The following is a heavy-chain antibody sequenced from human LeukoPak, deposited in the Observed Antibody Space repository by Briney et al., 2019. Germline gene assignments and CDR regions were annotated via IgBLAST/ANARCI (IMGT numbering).Heavy chain of an antibody. J-gene: IGHJ4*02. CDR1: GYTFTSYG. D-gene: IGHD3-22*01. CDR2: INPSGGST. V-gene: IGHV1-46*01. CDR3: ARRAYDSKYFDY. Sequence: ASVKVSCKASGYTFTSYGISWVRQAPGQGLEWMGIINPSGGSTSYAQKFQGRVTMTRDTSTSTVYMELSSLRSEDTAVYYCARRAYDSKYFDYWGQGTLVTVSS.